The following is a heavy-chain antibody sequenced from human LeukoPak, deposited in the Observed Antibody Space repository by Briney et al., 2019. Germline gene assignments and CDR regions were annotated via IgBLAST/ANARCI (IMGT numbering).Heavy chain of an antibody. Sequence: TGGSLRLSCAASGFTFSSYSMNWVRQAPGKGLEWVSYISSSSRTIYYADSVKGRFTISRDTSKNILYLQMNSLRAEDTAVYYCAKVAAAGSPFDYWGQGTLVTVSS. CDR1: GFTFSSYS. CDR3: AKVAAAGSPFDY. V-gene: IGHV3-48*01. CDR2: ISSSSRTI. J-gene: IGHJ4*02. D-gene: IGHD6-13*01.